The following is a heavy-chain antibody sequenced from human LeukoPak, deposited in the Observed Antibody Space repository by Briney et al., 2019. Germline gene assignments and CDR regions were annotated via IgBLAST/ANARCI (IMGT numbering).Heavy chain of an antibody. CDR1: GFTFSTYG. D-gene: IGHD3-10*01. Sequence: GGSLRLSCAASGFTFSTYGIHWVRQAPGKGLEWVAFIWYDGSNQYYADSVKGRFTISRDDFTNTLYLQMNSLRAEDTAVYYCARDKRVTHMDVWGQGTTVTVSS. CDR2: IWYDGSNQ. J-gene: IGHJ6*02. CDR3: ARDKRVTHMDV. V-gene: IGHV3-33*01.